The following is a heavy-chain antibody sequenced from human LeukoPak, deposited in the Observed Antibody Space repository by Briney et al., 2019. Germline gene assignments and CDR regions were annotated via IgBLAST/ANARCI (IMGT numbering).Heavy chain of an antibody. Sequence: ASVKVSCKASGYTFTGYYMHWVRQAPGQGLEWMGWINPNSGGTNYAQKFQGRVTMTRDTSISTAYMELSRLRSDDTAVYSCARDRDSGYDSHYYYYMDVWGKGTTVTVSS. J-gene: IGHJ6*03. CDR1: GYTFTGYY. CDR2: INPNSGGT. CDR3: ARDRDSGYDSHYYYYMDV. V-gene: IGHV1-2*02. D-gene: IGHD5-12*01.